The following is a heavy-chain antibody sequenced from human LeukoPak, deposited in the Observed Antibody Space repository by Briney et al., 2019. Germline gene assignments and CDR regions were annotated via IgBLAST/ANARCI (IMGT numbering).Heavy chain of an antibody. J-gene: IGHJ5*02. D-gene: IGHD3-10*01. CDR1: GGSISSSDYY. CDR3: ARHYYGSGINWFDP. Sequence: PSETLSLTCTVSGGSISSSDYYWGWIRQPPGKGLEWIGSIYSSGATYYNPSLNSRVTISVDRSKNQLSVKLTSVTAADTAVYYCARHYYGSGINWFDPWGQGTLVTVSS. V-gene: IGHV4-39*01. CDR2: IYSSGAT.